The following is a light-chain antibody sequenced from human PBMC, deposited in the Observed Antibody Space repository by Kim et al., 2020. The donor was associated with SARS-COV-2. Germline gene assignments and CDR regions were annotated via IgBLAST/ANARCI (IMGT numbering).Light chain of an antibody. CDR1: KLGDKY. CDR2: QDS. V-gene: IGLV3-1*01. CDR3: QAWDSSTAV. Sequence: VSPGQTASFTCSGDKLGDKYACWYQQKPAQSPVLVIYQDSKRPSGIPERFSGSNSGNTATLTISGTQAMDEADYYCQAWDSSTAVFGGGTQLTVL. J-gene: IGLJ2*01.